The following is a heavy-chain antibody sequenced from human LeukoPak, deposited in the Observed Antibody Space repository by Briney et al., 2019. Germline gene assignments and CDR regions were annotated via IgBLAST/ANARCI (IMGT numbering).Heavy chain of an antibody. CDR3: ARDYYDSSGYYHIDY. J-gene: IGHJ4*02. CDR2: IYYSGST. Sequence: SETLSLTCTVSGGSISSSSYYWSWIRQPPGTGLEWIGYIYYSGSTNYNPSLKSRVTISVDTPKNQFSLKLSSVTAADTAVYYCARDYYDSSGYYHIDYWGQGTLVTVSS. D-gene: IGHD3-22*01. CDR1: GGSISSSSYY. V-gene: IGHV4-61*01.